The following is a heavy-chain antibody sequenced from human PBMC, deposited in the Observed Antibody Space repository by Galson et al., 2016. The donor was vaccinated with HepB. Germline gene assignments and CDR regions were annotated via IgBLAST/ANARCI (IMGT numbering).Heavy chain of an antibody. CDR2: TNQDGSGK. D-gene: IGHD6-19*01. J-gene: IGHJ3*01. CDR3: VSGDTSGI. Sequence: SLRLSCAASGFTFSAYWMAWIRQAPGKGLEWVANTNQDGSGKHYVDSAKGRFTVSRDNAKNSVSLDMNSLRAEDTAVYYCVSGDTSGIWGQGTTVTVSS. CDR1: GFTFSAYW. V-gene: IGHV3-7*01.